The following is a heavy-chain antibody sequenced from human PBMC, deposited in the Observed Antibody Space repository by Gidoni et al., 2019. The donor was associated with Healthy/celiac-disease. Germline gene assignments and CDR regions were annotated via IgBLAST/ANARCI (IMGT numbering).Heavy chain of an antibody. CDR1: GFTFSSYA. J-gene: IGHJ4*02. Sequence: EVQLLESGGGFVQPGGSLRLSCAASGFTFSSYAMSWVRQAPGKGLEWVAAIGGSGGSTYYADSVKGRFTISRDNSKNTLYLQMNSLRAEDTAVYYCAKDRSGYSGYDSYFDYWGQGTLVTVSS. V-gene: IGHV3-23*01. CDR3: AKDRSGYSGYDSYFDY. CDR2: IGGSGGST. D-gene: IGHD5-12*01.